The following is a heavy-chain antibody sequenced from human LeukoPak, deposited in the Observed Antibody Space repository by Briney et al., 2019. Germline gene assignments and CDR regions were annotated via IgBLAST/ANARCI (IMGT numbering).Heavy chain of an antibody. CDR3: ARDSYGDYPDY. J-gene: IGHJ4*02. D-gene: IGHD4-17*01. Sequence: PSETLSLTCAVYGGSFSGYCWSWIRQPPGKGLEWIGEINHSGSTYYNPSLKSRVTISVDTSKNQFSLKLSSVTAADTAVYYCARDSYGDYPDYWGQGTLVTVSS. V-gene: IGHV4-34*01. CDR1: GGSFSGYC. CDR2: INHSGST.